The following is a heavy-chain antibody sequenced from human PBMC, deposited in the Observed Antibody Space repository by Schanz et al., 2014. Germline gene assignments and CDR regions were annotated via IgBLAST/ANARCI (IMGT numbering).Heavy chain of an antibody. CDR1: GFTFSSYA. V-gene: IGHV3-21*01. Sequence: EVQLVESGGGLVQPGGSLRLSCAASGFTFSSYAMSWVRQAPGKGLEWVSSLSGGSSYIFYADSVKGRFTISRDNARYSLYLEMNSLRSEDTAIYFCARDQASTHWGQGTPVTVSS. CDR3: ARDQASTH. J-gene: IGHJ4*02. CDR2: LSGGSSYI.